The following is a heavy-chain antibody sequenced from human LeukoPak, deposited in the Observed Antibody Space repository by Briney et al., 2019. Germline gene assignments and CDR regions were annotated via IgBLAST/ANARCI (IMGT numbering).Heavy chain of an antibody. CDR2: ISSSGGST. CDR1: GFTFSSFG. J-gene: IGHJ4*02. CDR3: ARDQGYDYVWGSYRFGLDY. V-gene: IGHV3-23*01. D-gene: IGHD3-16*02. Sequence: GGSLRLSCAASGFTFSSFGMSWVRQAPGKGLEWVSTISSSGGSTYYADSVKGRFTISRDNSKNTLYLQMNSLRAEDTAVYYCARDQGYDYVWGSYRFGLDYWGQGTLVTVSS.